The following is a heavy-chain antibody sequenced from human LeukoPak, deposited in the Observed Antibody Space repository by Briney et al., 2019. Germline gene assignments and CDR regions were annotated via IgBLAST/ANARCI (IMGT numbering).Heavy chain of an antibody. V-gene: IGHV4-38-2*02. CDR2: IYHRGST. CDR1: GYSISNGYY. Sequence: PSETLSLTCTVSGYSISNGYYWGWIRQPPGKGLEWVGRIYHRGSTYYNPSLRSRVTISLDRSKKKFSLKLTSVTAADTAVYFCARGAEYYAIWRGYAGYSDYWGQGISVTVSS. CDR3: ARGAEYYAIWRGYAGYSDY. D-gene: IGHD3-3*01. J-gene: IGHJ4*02.